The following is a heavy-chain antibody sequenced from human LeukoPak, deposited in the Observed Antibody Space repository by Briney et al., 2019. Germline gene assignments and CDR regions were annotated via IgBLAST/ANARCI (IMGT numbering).Heavy chain of an antibody. CDR3: ARGPSIAARYDAFDI. J-gene: IGHJ3*02. CDR1: EFTFTRYE. V-gene: IGHV3-48*03. D-gene: IGHD6-6*01. Sequence: PGGSLRLSCAASEFTFTRYELNWVRQAPGKGLEWGSYISSSGNTISYADSVKGRFTISRDDAKNSLYLQVISLRAKDTAVYYCARGPSIAARYDAFDIWGQGTMVTVSS. CDR2: ISSSGNTI.